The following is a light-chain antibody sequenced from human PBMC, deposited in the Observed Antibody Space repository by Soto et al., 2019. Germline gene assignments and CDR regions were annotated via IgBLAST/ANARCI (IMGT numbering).Light chain of an antibody. V-gene: IGKV3-15*01. Sequence: VVTQSPASLSVSPGDRVTISCRAGPISSNLAWHQQRPGQAPRLLIYGASVRATGVPARFSGSGSGTEFTLNINSLQSEDYEVYLCQQYNNWPYTFGQGTKVDSK. CDR2: GAS. J-gene: IGKJ2*01. CDR1: PISSN. CDR3: QQYNNWPYT.